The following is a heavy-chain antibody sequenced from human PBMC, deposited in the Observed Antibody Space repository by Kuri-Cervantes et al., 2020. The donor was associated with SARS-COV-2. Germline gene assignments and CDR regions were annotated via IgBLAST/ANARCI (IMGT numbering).Heavy chain of an antibody. Sequence: GGSLRLSCAASGFTFSSYSMNWVRQAPGKGLEWVSSISSSSSYIYYADSVKGRFTISRDNAKNPLYLQMNSLRAEDTAVYYCARAAFNYYYYYMDVWGKGTTVTVSS. CDR1: GFTFSSYS. CDR3: ARAAFNYYYYYMDV. J-gene: IGHJ6*03. CDR2: ISSSSSYI. V-gene: IGHV3-21*01.